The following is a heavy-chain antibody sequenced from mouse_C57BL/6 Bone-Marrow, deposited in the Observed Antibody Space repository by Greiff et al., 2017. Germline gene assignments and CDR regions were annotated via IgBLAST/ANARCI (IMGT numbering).Heavy chain of an antibody. J-gene: IGHJ1*03. CDR2: IYPGSGNT. V-gene: IGHV1-66*01. D-gene: IGHD2-2*01. Sequence: VQLQQSGPELVKPGASVKISCKASGYSFTSYYIHWVKQRPGQGLEWIGWIYPGSGNTKYNEKFKGKATLTADTSSSTAYMQLSSLTSEDSAVYYCARWLPYWYFDVWGTGTTVTVSS. CDR1: GYSFTSYY. CDR3: ARWLPYWYFDV.